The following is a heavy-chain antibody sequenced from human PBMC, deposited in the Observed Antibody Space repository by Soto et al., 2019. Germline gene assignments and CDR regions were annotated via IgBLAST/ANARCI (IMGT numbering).Heavy chain of an antibody. D-gene: IGHD3-3*01. Sequence: GASVKVSCKASGFTFTSSAVQWVRQARGQRLEWIGWIVVGSGNTNYAQKFQERVTITRDMSTSTAYMELSSLRSEDTAVYYCATPRITIFGVVMGLGAFDIWGQGTMVTVSS. CDR1: GFTFTSSA. CDR2: IVVGSGNT. J-gene: IGHJ3*02. CDR3: ATPRITIFGVVMGLGAFDI. V-gene: IGHV1-58*01.